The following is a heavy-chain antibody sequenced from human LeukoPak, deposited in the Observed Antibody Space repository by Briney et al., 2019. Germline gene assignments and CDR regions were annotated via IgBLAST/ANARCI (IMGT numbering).Heavy chain of an antibody. J-gene: IGHJ4*02. D-gene: IGHD5-18*01. CDR2: INHSGST. V-gene: IGHV4-34*01. Sequence: SETLSLTCAVYGGSFSGYYWSWIRQPPGKGLEWIGEINHSGSTNYNPSLKSRVTISVDTSKNQFSLKLSSVTAADTAVYYCERDQLWLRLFDYWGQGTLVTVSS. CDR3: ERDQLWLRLFDY. CDR1: GGSFSGYY.